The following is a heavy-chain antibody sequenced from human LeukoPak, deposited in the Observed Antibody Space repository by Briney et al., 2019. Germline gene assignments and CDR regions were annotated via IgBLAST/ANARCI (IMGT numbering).Heavy chain of an antibody. J-gene: IGHJ5*02. V-gene: IGHV3-48*03. CDR3: ARGGQVVVMFSFDP. CDR1: GFTFSSYE. Sequence: GGSLRLSCAASGFTFSSYEMNWVRQAPGKGLEWVSYISSSGSTIYYADSVKGRFTISRDNAKNSLYLQMNSLRAEDTAVYYCARGGQVVVMFSFDPWGQGTLVTVSS. D-gene: IGHD3-22*01. CDR2: ISSSGSTI.